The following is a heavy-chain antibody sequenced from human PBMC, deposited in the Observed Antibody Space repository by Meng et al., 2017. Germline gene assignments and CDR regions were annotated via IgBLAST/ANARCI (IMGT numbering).Heavy chain of an antibody. D-gene: IGHD6-13*01. V-gene: IGHV3-74*01. CDR1: GFTFSSYW. J-gene: IGHJ6*02. Sequence: GGSLRLSCAASGFTFSSYWMHWVRQAPGKGLVWVSRINSDGSSTSYADSVKGRFTISRDNAKNTLYLQMNSLRAEDTAVYYCARERPGIAAAGYPKTYYYGMDVWGQGTTVTVSS. CDR3: ARERPGIAAAGYPKTYYYGMDV. CDR2: INSDGSST.